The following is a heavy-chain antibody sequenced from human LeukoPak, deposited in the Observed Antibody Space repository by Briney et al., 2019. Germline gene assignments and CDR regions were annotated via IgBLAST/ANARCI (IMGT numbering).Heavy chain of an antibody. V-gene: IGHV3-73*01. J-gene: IGHJ4*02. CDR2: IRSKANSYAT. CDR3: TRQEDSSGWPRLY. CDR1: GFTFSGSS. Sequence: TGGSLRLSCAASGFTFSGSSRYWVRQASGKGLEWVGRIRSKANSYATAYAASVRGRFTISRDDSKNTAYLQMNSLKTEDTAVYYCTRQEDSSGWPRLYWGQGTLVTVSS. D-gene: IGHD6-19*01.